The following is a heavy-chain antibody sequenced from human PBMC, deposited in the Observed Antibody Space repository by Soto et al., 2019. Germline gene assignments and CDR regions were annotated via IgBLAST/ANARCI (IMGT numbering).Heavy chain of an antibody. V-gene: IGHV4-34*01. CDR3: ARGLTVGATTSASDY. CDR2: INHSGST. J-gene: IGHJ4*02. CDR1: GGSFSGYY. D-gene: IGHD1-26*01. Sequence: SETLSLTCAVYGGSFSGYYWSWIRQPPGKGLEWIGEINHSGSTNYNPSLKSRVTISVDTSKNQFSLNLSSVTAADTAVYYCARGLTVGATTSASDYWGQGTLVTVSS.